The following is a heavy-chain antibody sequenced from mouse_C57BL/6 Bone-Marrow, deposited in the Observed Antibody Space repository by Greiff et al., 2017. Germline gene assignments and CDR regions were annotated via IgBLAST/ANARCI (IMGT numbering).Heavy chain of an antibody. CDR2: ISSGGSYT. Sequence: VQGVESGGDLVKPGGSLKLSCAASGFTFSSYGMSWVRQTPDKRLEWVATISSGGSYTYYPDSVKGRFTISRDNAKNTLYLQMSSLKSEDTAMYYCARHDYGTWFAYWGQGTLVTVSA. CDR3: ARHDYGTWFAY. V-gene: IGHV5-6*01. J-gene: IGHJ3*01. CDR1: GFTFSSYG. D-gene: IGHD1-1*01.